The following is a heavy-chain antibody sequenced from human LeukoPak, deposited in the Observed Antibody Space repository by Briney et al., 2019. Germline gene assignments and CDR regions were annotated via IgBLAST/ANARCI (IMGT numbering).Heavy chain of an antibody. CDR3: ARCQRGYSYGYVDY. J-gene: IGHJ4*02. V-gene: IGHV3-48*01. CDR1: GFTFSIYS. CDR2: ISSSSSTI. D-gene: IGHD5-18*01. Sequence: PGGSLRLSCAASGFTFSIYSMNWVRQAPGKGLEWVSYISSSSSTIYYADSVKGRFTISRDNAKNSLYLQMNSLRAEDTAVYYCARCQRGYSYGYVDYWGQGTLVAVSS.